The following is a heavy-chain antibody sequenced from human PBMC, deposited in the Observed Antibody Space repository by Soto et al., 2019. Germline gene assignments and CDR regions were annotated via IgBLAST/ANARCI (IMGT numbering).Heavy chain of an antibody. V-gene: IGHV3-11*05. CDR2: ISSSSSYT. J-gene: IGHJ5*02. D-gene: IGHD6-13*01. CDR1: GFTFSDYY. CDR3: VLAGTSAWFDP. Sequence: QVQLVESGGGLVKPGGSLRLSCAASGFTFSDYYMSWIRQAPGKGLEWVSYISSSSSYTNYADSVKGRFTISRDNAKNSLYLQMNSLRAEDTAVYYCVLAGTSAWFDPWGQGTLVTVSS.